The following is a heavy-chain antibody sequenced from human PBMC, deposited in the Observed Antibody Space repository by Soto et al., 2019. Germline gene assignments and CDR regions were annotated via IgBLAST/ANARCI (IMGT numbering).Heavy chain of an antibody. D-gene: IGHD2-21*01. CDR1: GFTFSDYY. CDR3: ARGHSIFYGMDV. CDR2: ISSSGTTI. Sequence: QVQLVESGGGLVKPGGSLRLSCAASGFTFSDYYMNLIRQAPGKGLEWVSYISSSGTTIYYADSVKGRFTISRANAKNSLFLQMNSLRAEDTALYYCARGHSIFYGMDVWGQGTTVIVSS. J-gene: IGHJ6*02. V-gene: IGHV3-11*01.